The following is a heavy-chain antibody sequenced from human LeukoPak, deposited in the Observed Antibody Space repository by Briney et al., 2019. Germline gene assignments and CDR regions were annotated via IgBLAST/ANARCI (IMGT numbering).Heavy chain of an antibody. CDR2: ISSSGSTI. Sequence: PGGSLRLSCTVSGFTVSSNSMNWVRQAPGKGLEWVSYISSSGSTIYYADSVKGRFTISRDNAKNSLYVQMNSLRAEDTAVYYCAELGITMIGGVWGKGTTVTISS. D-gene: IGHD3-10*02. CDR3: AELGITMIGGV. CDR1: GFTVSSNS. V-gene: IGHV3-48*04. J-gene: IGHJ6*04.